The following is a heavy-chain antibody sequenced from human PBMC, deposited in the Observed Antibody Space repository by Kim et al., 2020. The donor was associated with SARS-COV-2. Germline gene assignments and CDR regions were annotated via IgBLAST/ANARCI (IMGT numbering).Heavy chain of an antibody. D-gene: IGHD6-13*01. CDR1: GFTFSDHY. V-gene: IGHV3-11*01. Sequence: GGSLRLSCAASGFTFSDHYMSWIRQAPGRGLEWVSYISSSGSTIYYADSVKGRFTISRDNAKNSLFLQMNSPRAEDTAVYYCARGISAAGTPFDYWGQGTLVTVSS. CDR3: ARGISAAGTPFDY. CDR2: ISSSGSTI. J-gene: IGHJ4*02.